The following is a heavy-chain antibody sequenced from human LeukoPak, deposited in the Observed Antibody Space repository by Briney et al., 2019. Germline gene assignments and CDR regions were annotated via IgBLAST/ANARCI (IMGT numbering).Heavy chain of an antibody. D-gene: IGHD4/OR15-4a*01. V-gene: IGHV3-23*01. J-gene: IGHJ6*03. Sequence: GGSLRLSCAASGFTFSSYAMTWVRQAPGKGLEWVSTIIGNGVGTYYADSVKGRFTISRDNSKNTLYLQMNSLRAEDTAVYYCARGAYNYMDVWGKGTTVTVS. CDR1: GFTFSSYA. CDR2: IIGNGVGT. CDR3: ARGAYNYMDV.